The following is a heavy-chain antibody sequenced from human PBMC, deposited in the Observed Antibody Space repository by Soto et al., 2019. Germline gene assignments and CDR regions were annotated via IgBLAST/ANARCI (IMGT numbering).Heavy chain of an antibody. Sequence: GGSLRLSCAASGFTFSSYGMHWVRQAPGKGLEWVAVISYDGSNKYYADSVKGRFTISRDNSKDTLYLQMNSLRAEDTAVYYCAKDVEALARVGGMDVWGQGTTVTVSS. CDR2: ISYDGSNK. D-gene: IGHD6-6*01. J-gene: IGHJ6*02. CDR3: AKDVEALARVGGMDV. CDR1: GFTFSSYG. V-gene: IGHV3-30*18.